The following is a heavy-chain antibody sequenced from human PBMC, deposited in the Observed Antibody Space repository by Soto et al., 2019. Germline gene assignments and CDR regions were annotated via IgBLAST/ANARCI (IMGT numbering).Heavy chain of an antibody. V-gene: IGHV3-30*04. CDR2: ISTDGTNK. CDR1: VFTFSSYA. D-gene: IGHD2-21*01. J-gene: IGHJ5*02. Sequence: VVSLRPSCAATVFTFSSYAIHWVRQAPGKGLEWVAVISTDGTNKQYADSVKGRFTISRDNSRNTLYLEMESLTTEDTAVYYCATERPYTWGQGSLVTVSS. CDR3: ATERPYT.